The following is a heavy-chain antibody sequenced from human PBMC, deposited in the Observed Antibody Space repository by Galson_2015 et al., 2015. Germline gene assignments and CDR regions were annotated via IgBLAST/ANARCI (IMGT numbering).Heavy chain of an antibody. D-gene: IGHD2-2*01. CDR1: GFIFSSYA. V-gene: IGHV3-30-3*01. CDR2: ISYDGSNK. Sequence: SLRLSCAASGFIFSSYAMHWVRQAPGKGLEWVAVISYDGSNKYYADSVKGRFTISRDNSKNTLYLQMNSLRAEDTAVYYCARVSASCYDYWGQGTLVTVSS. J-gene: IGHJ4*02. CDR3: ARVSASCYDY.